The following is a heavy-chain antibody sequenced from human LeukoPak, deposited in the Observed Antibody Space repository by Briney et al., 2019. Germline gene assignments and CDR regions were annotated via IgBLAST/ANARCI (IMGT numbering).Heavy chain of an antibody. J-gene: IGHJ4*02. CDR1: SGSISIYY. CDR3: GRQGYTATYYFLDY. CDR2: IYTTGTT. Sequence: SETLSLTCTVSSGSISIYYWGWVRQPPGKGLDWIGRIYTTGTTHYNPSLKSRVTMSIDTSTNQFSLNLRSMTAADTAVYFCGRQGYTATYYFLDYWSQGTLVAVS. D-gene: IGHD1-26*01. V-gene: IGHV4-4*07.